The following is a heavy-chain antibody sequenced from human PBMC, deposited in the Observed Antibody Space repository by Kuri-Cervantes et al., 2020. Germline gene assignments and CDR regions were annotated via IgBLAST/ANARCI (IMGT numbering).Heavy chain of an antibody. J-gene: IGHJ4*02. Sequence: WFRQAPGKGLEWIGAIYYTGRTYYKPSLKSRVTISIDTSKNLFSLRLNSVTAADTAVYYCARSDSSGWYFDYWGQGNLVTVSS. V-gene: IGHV4-39*07. CDR2: IYYTGRT. D-gene: IGHD6-25*01. CDR3: ARSDSSGWYFDY.